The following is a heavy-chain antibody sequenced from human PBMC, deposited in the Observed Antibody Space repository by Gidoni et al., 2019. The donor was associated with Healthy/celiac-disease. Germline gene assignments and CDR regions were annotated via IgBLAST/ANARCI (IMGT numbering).Heavy chain of an antibody. CDR2: ISWNSGSI. Sequence: EVQLVESGGGLVQPGRSLRLSCAASGFTFDDYAMHWVRQAPGKGLEWVSGISWNSGSIGYADSVKGRFTISRDNAKNSLYLQMNRLRAEDTALYYCAKDLRGDWNDVLGAFDIWGQGTMVTVSS. CDR3: AKDLRGDWNDVLGAFDI. J-gene: IGHJ3*02. D-gene: IGHD1-1*01. CDR1: GFTFDDYA. V-gene: IGHV3-9*01.